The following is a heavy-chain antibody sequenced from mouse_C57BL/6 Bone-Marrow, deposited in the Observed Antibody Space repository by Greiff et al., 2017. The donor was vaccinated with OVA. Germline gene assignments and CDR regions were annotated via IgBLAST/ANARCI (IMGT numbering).Heavy chain of an antibody. CDR2: INPNNGGT. V-gene: IGHV1-26*01. D-gene: IGHD2-3*01. Sequence: EVKLQQSGPELVKPGASVKISCKASGYTFTDYYMNWVKQSHGKSLEWIGDINPNNGGTSYNQKFKGKATLTVDKSSSTAYMELRSLTSEDSAVYYCARERGGYYVNFDYWGQGTTLTVSS. CDR1: GYTFTDYY. J-gene: IGHJ2*01. CDR3: ARERGGYYVNFDY.